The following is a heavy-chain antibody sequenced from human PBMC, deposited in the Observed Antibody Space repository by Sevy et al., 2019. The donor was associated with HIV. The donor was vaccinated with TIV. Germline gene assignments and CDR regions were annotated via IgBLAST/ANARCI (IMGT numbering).Heavy chain of an antibody. CDR3: GKVSIFGVGGFYDY. CDR2: ISTSGTYK. J-gene: IGHJ4*02. Sequence: GGSLRLSCAVSGFTFSSYSMNWVRQAPGKGLEWVSFISTSGTYKYYADSVKGRFTISRDNSKNTVYLQMNNLRAEDTAVYYCGKVSIFGVGGFYDYWGQGTLVTVSS. D-gene: IGHD3-3*01. CDR1: GFTFSSYS. V-gene: IGHV3-21*04.